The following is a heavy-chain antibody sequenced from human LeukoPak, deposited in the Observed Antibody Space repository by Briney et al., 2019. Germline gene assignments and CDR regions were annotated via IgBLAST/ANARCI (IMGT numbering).Heavy chain of an antibody. D-gene: IGHD4-23*01. V-gene: IGHV1-2*02. CDR1: GSTFTGYY. J-gene: IGHJ4*02. Sequence: ASVKLSCNASGSTFTGYYMHWVRQPPGQGLEWMGWINPNSGGTNYAQKFQGMVTMTRDTYISTDYMELSRLRSDDTAVYYCARDASLTTVVIDCWGQGTLVTVSS. CDR3: ARDASLTTVVIDC. CDR2: INPNSGGT.